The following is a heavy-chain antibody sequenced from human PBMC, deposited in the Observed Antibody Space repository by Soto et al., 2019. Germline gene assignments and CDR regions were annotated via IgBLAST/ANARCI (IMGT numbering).Heavy chain of an antibody. J-gene: IGHJ6*02. CDR2: INAGNGNT. Sequence: ASVKVSCKASGYTFTSYAMHWVRQAPGQRLEWMGWINAGNGNTKYSQKFQGRVTITRDTSASTAYMELSSLRPEDTAVYYCARDTVVTAIPYYYYGMDVWGQGTTVTVSS. CDR1: GYTFTSYA. D-gene: IGHD2-21*02. V-gene: IGHV1-3*01. CDR3: ARDTVVTAIPYYYYGMDV.